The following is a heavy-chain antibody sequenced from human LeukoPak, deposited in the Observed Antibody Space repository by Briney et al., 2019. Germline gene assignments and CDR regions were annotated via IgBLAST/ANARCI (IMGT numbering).Heavy chain of an antibody. Sequence: KPSETLSLTCTVSGGSISSSSHYWGWIRQPPGKGLEWIGTIYYSGSTYYNPSLKSRATISIDTSKTQISLKLTSVTATDTAMYYRATHDEGSYFDSWGRGTLVTVSS. CDR3: ATHDEGSYFDS. J-gene: IGHJ4*02. CDR2: IYYSGST. D-gene: IGHD3-10*01. V-gene: IGHV4-39*01. CDR1: GGSISSSSHY.